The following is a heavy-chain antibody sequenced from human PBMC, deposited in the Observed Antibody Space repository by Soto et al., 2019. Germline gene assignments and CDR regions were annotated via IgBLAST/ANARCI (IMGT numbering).Heavy chain of an antibody. CDR1: GVSITSGDYY. CDR2: IDYSGNT. D-gene: IGHD3-3*01. CDR3: ASFGVASMNWFDP. Sequence: VQLQESGPGLAETLSLTCTVSGVSITSGDYYWNWIRQPPGKGLEWIGNIDYSGNTYYNPSLKSRLTLYLDTSTNQFSLKLSSVTAAATAVYYCASFGVASMNWFDPWGQGTLVTVSS. V-gene: IGHV4-30-4*01. J-gene: IGHJ5*02.